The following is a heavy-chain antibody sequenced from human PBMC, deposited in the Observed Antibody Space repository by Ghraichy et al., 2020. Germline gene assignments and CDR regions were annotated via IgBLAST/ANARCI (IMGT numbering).Heavy chain of an antibody. CDR3: ARGGSGSDAFDI. J-gene: IGHJ3*02. D-gene: IGHD3-10*01. CDR2: IYYSGST. Sequence: SLNISCAVSGGSISSGGYSWSWIRQPPGKGLEWIGYIYYSGSTYYNPSLKSRVTISVDTSKNQFSLKLSSVTAADTAVYYCARGGSGSDAFDIWGQGTMVTVSS. CDR1: GGSISSGGYS. V-gene: IGHV4-30-4*07.